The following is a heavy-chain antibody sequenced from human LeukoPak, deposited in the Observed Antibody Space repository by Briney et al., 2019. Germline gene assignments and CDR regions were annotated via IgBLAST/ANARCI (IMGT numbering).Heavy chain of an antibody. J-gene: IGHJ2*01. V-gene: IGHV3-23*01. Sequence: PGGSLRLSCAASGFTFSSYAMSWVRQAPGKGLEWVSAISGSGGSTYYADSVKGRFTISRDNSKNTLYLQMNSLRAEDTAVYYCAKDNWGRRAAGDWYFDLWGRGTLVTVSS. CDR2: ISGSGGST. D-gene: IGHD6-13*01. CDR3: AKDNWGRRAAGDWYFDL. CDR1: GFTFSSYA.